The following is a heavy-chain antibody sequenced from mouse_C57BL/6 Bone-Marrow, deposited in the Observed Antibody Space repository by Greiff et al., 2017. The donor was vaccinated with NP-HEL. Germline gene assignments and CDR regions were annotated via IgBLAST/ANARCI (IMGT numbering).Heavy chain of an antibody. CDR2: ISNLAYSI. D-gene: IGHD1-1*01. Sequence: EVKLMESGGGLVQPGGSLKLSCAASGFTFSDYGMAWVRQAPRKGPEWVAFISNLAYSIYYADTVTGRFTISSENAKNTLYLEMSSLRSEDTAMYYCARLYGSSPFAYWGQGTLVTVSA. J-gene: IGHJ3*01. CDR3: ARLYGSSPFAY. V-gene: IGHV5-15*01. CDR1: GFTFSDYG.